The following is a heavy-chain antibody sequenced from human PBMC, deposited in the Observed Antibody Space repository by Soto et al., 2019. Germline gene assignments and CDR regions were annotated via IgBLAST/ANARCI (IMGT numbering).Heavy chain of an antibody. J-gene: IGHJ6*03. CDR1: GYTFTSYY. CDR2: INPSGGST. D-gene: IGHD3-3*01. Sequence: VASVKVSCKASGYTFTSYYMHWVRQAPGQGLEWMGIINPSGGSTSYAQKFQGRVTMTRDTSTSTVYMELSSLRSEDTAVYYCARRVQPAPGFWSGYYNYAMDVWGKGTTVTVSS. V-gene: IGHV1-46*03. CDR3: ARRVQPAPGFWSGYYNYAMDV.